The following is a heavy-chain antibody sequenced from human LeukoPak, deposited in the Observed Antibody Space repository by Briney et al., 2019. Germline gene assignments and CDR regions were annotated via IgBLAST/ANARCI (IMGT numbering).Heavy chain of an antibody. CDR1: GYSISSGYY. V-gene: IGHV5-51*01. J-gene: IGHJ5*02. CDR3: ARGGSSSWYWFDP. Sequence: ETLSLTCAVSGYSISSGYYWGWIRQPPGKGLEWMGIIYPGDSDTRYSPSFQGQVTISADKSISTAYLQWSSLKASDTAMYYCARGGSSSWYWFDPWGQGTLVTVSS. CDR2: IYPGDSDT. D-gene: IGHD6-13*01.